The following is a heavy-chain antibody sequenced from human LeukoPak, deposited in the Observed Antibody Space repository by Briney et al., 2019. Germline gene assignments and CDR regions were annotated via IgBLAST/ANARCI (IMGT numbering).Heavy chain of an antibody. CDR2: IYYTGST. CDR3: ARGAYSSGWAYFDH. Sequence: KTSETLSLICGVSGGAITNYYWNWIRQAPWKGLEWLGYIYYTGSTTYNPSVKSRITISLDTSKKQISLKLRSVTAADTAVYYCARGAYSSGWAYFDHWGQGTLVTVSS. CDR1: GGAITNYY. V-gene: IGHV4-59*01. J-gene: IGHJ4*02. D-gene: IGHD6-19*01.